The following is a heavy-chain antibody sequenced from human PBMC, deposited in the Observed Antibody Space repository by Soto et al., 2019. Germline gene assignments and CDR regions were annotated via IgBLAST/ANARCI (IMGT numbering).Heavy chain of an antibody. CDR2: ISGSGGST. J-gene: IGHJ4*01. CDR3: AKDGAVAGDPDY. CDR1: GFTFSSYA. D-gene: IGHD6-19*01. Sequence: EVQLLESGGGLVQPGGSLRLSCAASGFTFSSYAMSWVRQAPGKGLEWVSAISGSGGSTYYADSVKGRFTISRDNSKNTQYLQMNILRAEDTAVYYCAKDGAVAGDPDYCVHGTLVTVSS. V-gene: IGHV3-23*01.